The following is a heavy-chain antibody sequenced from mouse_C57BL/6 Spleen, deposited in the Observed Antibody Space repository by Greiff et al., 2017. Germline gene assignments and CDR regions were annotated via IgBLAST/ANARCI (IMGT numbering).Heavy chain of an antibody. J-gene: IGHJ4*01. D-gene: IGHD1-1*01. V-gene: IGHV5-17*01. CDR3: AREDYGSSYDYAMDY. Sequence: EVKLVESGGGLVKPGGSLKLSCAASGFTFSDYGMHWVRQAPEKGLEWVAYISSGSSTIYYADTVKGRFTISRDNAKNTLFLQMTSLRSEDTAMYYCAREDYGSSYDYAMDYWGQGTSVTVSS. CDR1: GFTFSDYG. CDR2: ISSGSSTI.